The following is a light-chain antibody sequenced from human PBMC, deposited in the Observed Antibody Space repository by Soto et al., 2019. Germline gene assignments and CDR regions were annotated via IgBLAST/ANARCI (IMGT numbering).Light chain of an antibody. CDR2: DNN. V-gene: IGLV1-51*01. J-gene: IGLJ3*02. CDR3: GTWDTSLSAWV. CDR1: SSNIGNNY. Sequence: QSVLTQPPSVSAAPGQKVTISCAGSSSNIGNNYVSWYQQLPGTAPKLLIYDNNKRPSGIPDRFSASKSGTSTTLGITGLQTGDEADYYCGTWDTSLSAWVFGGGTMLTVL.